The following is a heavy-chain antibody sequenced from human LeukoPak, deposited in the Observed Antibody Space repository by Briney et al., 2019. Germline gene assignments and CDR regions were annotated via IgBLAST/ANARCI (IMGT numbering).Heavy chain of an antibody. Sequence: GGSLRLSCAASGFTFSTYWMHWVRHAPGKGLVWVSRNSDGSVTTYADSVKGRFTISRDNAKNTLYLQMNSLRADDTAVYYCARVREAAAGFDYWGQGALVTVSS. CDR1: GFTFSTYW. J-gene: IGHJ4*02. CDR2: NSDGSVT. V-gene: IGHV3-74*01. D-gene: IGHD6-13*01. CDR3: ARVREAAAGFDY.